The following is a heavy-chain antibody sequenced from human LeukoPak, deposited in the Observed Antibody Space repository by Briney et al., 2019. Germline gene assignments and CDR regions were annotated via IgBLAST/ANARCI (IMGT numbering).Heavy chain of an antibody. CDR1: GFTFSSYA. CDR3: AKDTSGLGTYYYYYGMDV. Sequence: GGSLRLSCAASGFTFSSYAMSWVRQAPGKELEWVSAISGSGGSTYYADSVKGRFTISRDNSKNTLYLQMNSLRAEDTAVYYCAKDTSGLGTYYYYYGMDVWGQGTTVTVSS. D-gene: IGHD1-1*01. CDR2: ISGSGGST. V-gene: IGHV3-23*01. J-gene: IGHJ6*02.